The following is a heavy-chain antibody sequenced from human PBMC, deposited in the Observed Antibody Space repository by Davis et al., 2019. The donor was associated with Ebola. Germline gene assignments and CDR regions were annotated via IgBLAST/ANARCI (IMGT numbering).Heavy chain of an antibody. J-gene: IGHJ5*02. Sequence: GESLKISCKGYGYRFTNYWISWVRQMPGKGLEWMGRIAPSDSDTRYRPSFQGHVTISVDKSISTTFLQWSSLEASDTAMYYCATHCSTTSCHAPSWGQGTLVTVSS. CDR2: IAPSDSDT. CDR1: GYRFTNYW. V-gene: IGHV5-10-1*01. D-gene: IGHD2-2*01. CDR3: ATHCSTTSCHAPS.